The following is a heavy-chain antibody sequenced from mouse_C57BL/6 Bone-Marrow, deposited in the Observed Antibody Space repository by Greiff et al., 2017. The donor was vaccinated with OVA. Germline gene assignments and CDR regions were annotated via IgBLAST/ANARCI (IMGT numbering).Heavy chain of an antibody. D-gene: IGHD2-12*01. CDR3: TGGYSNDDAMDY. V-gene: IGHV1-15*01. J-gene: IGHJ4*01. CDR2: IDPETGGT. CDR1: GYTFTDYD. Sequence: QVHVKQSGAELVRPGASVTLSCKASGYTFTDYDMHWVKQTPVHGLEWIGAIDPETGGTAYNQKFKGKAILTADKSSSTAYMALRSLTSEDSAVEDGTGGYSNDDAMDYWGQGTSVTVSS.